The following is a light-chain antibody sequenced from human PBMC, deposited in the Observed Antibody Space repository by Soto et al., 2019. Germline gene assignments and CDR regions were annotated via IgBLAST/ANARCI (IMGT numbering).Light chain of an antibody. CDR1: QSVSSNS. Sequence: EIVLTQSPGTLSLSPGERATLSCRASQSVSSNSLAWYQQKPGQAPRLLIYGISTRATGIPDRFSGSGSGTDFTLTISSLEPEDLAIYCCQQYGSTPWTFGQGTEVEIK. J-gene: IGKJ1*01. CDR3: QQYGSTPWT. V-gene: IGKV3-20*01. CDR2: GIS.